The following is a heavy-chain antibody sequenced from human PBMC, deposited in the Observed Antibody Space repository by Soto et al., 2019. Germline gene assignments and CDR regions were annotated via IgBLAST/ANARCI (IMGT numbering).Heavy chain of an antibody. Sequence: SVKVSCKASGGTFSSYAISWVRQAPGQGLEWMGGIIPIFGTANYAQKFQGRVTITADESTSTAYMELSSLRSEDTAVYYCAREEYYYDSSGYYYHYYGMDVWGQGTTVTVSS. CDR3: AREEYYYDSSGYYYHYYGMDV. CDR2: IIPIFGTA. V-gene: IGHV1-69*13. CDR1: GGTFSSYA. J-gene: IGHJ6*02. D-gene: IGHD3-22*01.